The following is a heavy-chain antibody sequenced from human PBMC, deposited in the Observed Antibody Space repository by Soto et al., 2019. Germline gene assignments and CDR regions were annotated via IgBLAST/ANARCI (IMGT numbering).Heavy chain of an antibody. D-gene: IGHD4-17*01. CDR1: GFTFSSYG. CDR2: ISYDGSNK. CDR3: AKDPEDDYVDSAMCY. Sequence: QVQLVESGGGVVQPVRSLRLSCAASGFTFSSYGMPWVRQAPGKGLEWVAVISYDGSNKYYADSVKGRFTISRDNSKNTLYLQMNSLRAEDTAVYYCAKDPEDDYVDSAMCYWGQGTLVTVSS. J-gene: IGHJ4*02. V-gene: IGHV3-30*18.